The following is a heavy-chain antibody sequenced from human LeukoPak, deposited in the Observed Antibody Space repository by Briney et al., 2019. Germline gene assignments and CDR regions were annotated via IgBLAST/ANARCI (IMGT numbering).Heavy chain of an antibody. V-gene: IGHV3-48*03. CDR3: VRRRDYFDY. J-gene: IGHJ4*02. CDR1: GFTFSSYE. Sequence: PGGSLRLSCAASGFTFSSYEMNWVRQAPGKGLEWVSYISSGDSTIYYADSVKGRFTISRDNAKNSLYLQMNSLRAEDTAVYYCVRRRDYFDYWGQGTLVTVSS. CDR2: ISSGDSTI.